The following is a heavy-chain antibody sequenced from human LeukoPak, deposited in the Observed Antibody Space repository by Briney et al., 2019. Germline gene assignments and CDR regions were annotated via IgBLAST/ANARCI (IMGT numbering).Heavy chain of an antibody. Sequence: ASVKVSCKASGYTFTGYYMHWVRQAPGQGLEWMGWISAYNGNTNYAQKLQGRVTMTTDTSTSTAYMELRSLRSDDTAVYYCARGWDSSSFDYWGQGTLVTVSS. J-gene: IGHJ4*02. CDR2: ISAYNGNT. D-gene: IGHD6-6*01. V-gene: IGHV1-18*04. CDR1: GYTFTGYY. CDR3: ARGWDSSSFDY.